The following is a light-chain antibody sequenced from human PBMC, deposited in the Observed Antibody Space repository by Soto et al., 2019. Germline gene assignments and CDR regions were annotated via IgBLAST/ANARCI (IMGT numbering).Light chain of an antibody. CDR2: GAS. CDR1: QSFSSN. J-gene: IGKJ1*01. CDR3: QQYNNWPPWT. Sequence: EIVMTQSPATLSVSPGDRATLSCRASQSFSSNLACYQQKPCQAHRLLIYGASTRATCIPARFSGSGSGTEFTLTISSLQSEDFAVYYCQQYNNWPPWTFGQGNKVEIK. V-gene: IGKV3-15*01.